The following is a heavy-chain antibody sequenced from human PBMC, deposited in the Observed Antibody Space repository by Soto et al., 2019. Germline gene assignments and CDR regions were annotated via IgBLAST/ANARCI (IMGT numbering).Heavy chain of an antibody. V-gene: IGHV2-5*02. Sequence: QITLKESGPPLVKPTQTLTLTCTFSGFSLSTSGVGVGWIRQPPGKALEWLALIYWDDDKRYSPSLKSRLTITKDTSKNQVVHTMTNMDPVDTATYYCAHSDPTVTTLLDAFDIWGQGTMVTVSS. CDR3: AHSDPTVTTLLDAFDI. CDR1: GFSLSTSGVG. CDR2: IYWDDDK. J-gene: IGHJ3*02. D-gene: IGHD4-17*01.